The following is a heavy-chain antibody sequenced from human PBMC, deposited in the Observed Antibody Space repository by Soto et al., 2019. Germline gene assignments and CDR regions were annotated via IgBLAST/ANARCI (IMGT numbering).Heavy chain of an antibody. CDR3: VVYSSSSGSHFDY. CDR1: GYIFSKYW. CDR2: IYPGDSDT. Sequence: GESLKISCKSSGYIFSKYWIGWVRQMPGKGLEWMGIIYPGDSDTRYSPSFQGQVTISADKSITTAYLQWRSLKASDTAIYYCVVYSSSSGSHFDYCGQRTLVTVST. D-gene: IGHD6-6*01. V-gene: IGHV5-51*01. J-gene: IGHJ4*02.